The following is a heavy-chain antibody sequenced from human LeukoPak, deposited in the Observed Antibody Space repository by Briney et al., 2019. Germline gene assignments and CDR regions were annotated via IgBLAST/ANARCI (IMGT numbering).Heavy chain of an antibody. CDR1: GYTFTSYD. D-gene: IGHD3-10*01. CDR2: MNPNSGNT. CDR3: ARADYYGSGSYLYYMDV. Sequence: GASVKVSCKASGYTFTSYDINWVRQATGQGLEWMGWMNPNSGNTGYAQKFQGRVTITRNTSISTAYMELSSLRSEDTAVYYCARADYYGSGSYLYYMDVWGKGTTVTVSS. V-gene: IGHV1-8*03. J-gene: IGHJ6*03.